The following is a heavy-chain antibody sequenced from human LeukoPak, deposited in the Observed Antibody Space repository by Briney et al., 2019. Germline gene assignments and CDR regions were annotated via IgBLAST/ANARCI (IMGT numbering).Heavy chain of an antibody. CDR2: ISSSSSYI. J-gene: IGHJ4*02. D-gene: IGHD2-2*01. CDR1: GFTFSSYS. V-gene: IGHV3-21*01. Sequence: GGSLRLSCAASGFTFSSYSMNWVRQAPGKGLEWVSSISSSSSYIYYADSVRGRFTISRDNAKNSLYLQMNSLRAEDTAVYYCAKVQSSSTRDFDYWGQGTLVTVSS. CDR3: AKVQSSSTRDFDY.